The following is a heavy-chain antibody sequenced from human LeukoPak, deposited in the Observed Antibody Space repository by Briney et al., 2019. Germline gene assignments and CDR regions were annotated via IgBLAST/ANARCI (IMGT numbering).Heavy chain of an antibody. CDR3: ASDRGSGWYDVNHNYYYGMDV. V-gene: IGHV1-58*02. CDR1: EFAFSNSA. Sequence: SVNVSCKASEFAFSNSAMQRVRQARGQRLEWIGWIVVGRGHTDYAQKFQERVTITRDLSTNTVYMELSSLRAEDTAVYYCASDRGSGWYDVNHNYYYGMDVWGQGTTVTVSS. CDR2: IVVGRGHT. J-gene: IGHJ6*02. D-gene: IGHD6-19*01.